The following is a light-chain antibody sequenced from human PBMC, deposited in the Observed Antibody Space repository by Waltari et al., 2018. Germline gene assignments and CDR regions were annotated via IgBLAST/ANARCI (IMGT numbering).Light chain of an antibody. CDR3: WLAYTGGIVV. J-gene: IGLJ2*01. CDR2: DSY. Sequence: VVTQEPSLTVSPGGTVTLTCGSSPGPVTSGNFPFWLQQTPGQAPRTLIYDSYSRQSWTPARFSASLVGGKAVLTLSGAQAEDEAKYYCWLAYTGGIVVFGGGTELAVL. V-gene: IGLV7-46*01. CDR1: PGPVTSGNF.